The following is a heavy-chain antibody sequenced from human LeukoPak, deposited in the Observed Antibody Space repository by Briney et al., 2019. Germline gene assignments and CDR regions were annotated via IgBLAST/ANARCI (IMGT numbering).Heavy chain of an antibody. J-gene: IGHJ4*02. V-gene: IGHV4-59*11. Sequence: PSETLSLTCTVSGGSISSSHWWSWVRQPPGKGLEWIGYIYYSGGTSYNPSLKSRVTISVDTSKNQFSLNLSSVTAADTAVYYCARGRGWLQSTPFDYWGQGTLVTVSS. CDR1: GGSISSSHW. CDR2: IYYSGGT. D-gene: IGHD5-24*01. CDR3: ARGRGWLQSTPFDY.